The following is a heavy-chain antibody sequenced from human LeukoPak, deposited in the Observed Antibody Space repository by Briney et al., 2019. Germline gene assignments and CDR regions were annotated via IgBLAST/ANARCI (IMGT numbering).Heavy chain of an antibody. CDR3: ARGKRTFDP. Sequence: GGSLRLSCVVSGFALTGNYMSWIRQAPGKEPEWVAYISSGSYSHYYADSVRGRLTISRDNSKNSLYLEMSDLRVEDTALYYCARGKRTFDPWGQGTLVTVTS. CDR1: GFALTGNY. CDR2: ISSGSYSH. J-gene: IGHJ5*02. V-gene: IGHV3-11*01.